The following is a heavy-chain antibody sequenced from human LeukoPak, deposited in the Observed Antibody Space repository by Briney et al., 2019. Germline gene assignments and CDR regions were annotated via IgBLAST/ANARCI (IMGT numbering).Heavy chain of an antibody. V-gene: IGHV3-30-3*01. Sequence: GGSLRLSCAASRFTFSSYAMHWVRQAPGKGLEWVAVISYDGSNKYYADSVKGRFTISRDNSKNTLYLQMNSLRAEDTAVYYCARGEDFFMYYYDSSGYYPSYWGQGTLVTVSS. CDR3: ARGEDFFMYYYDSSGYYPSY. CDR2: ISYDGSNK. D-gene: IGHD3-22*01. J-gene: IGHJ4*02. CDR1: RFTFSSYA.